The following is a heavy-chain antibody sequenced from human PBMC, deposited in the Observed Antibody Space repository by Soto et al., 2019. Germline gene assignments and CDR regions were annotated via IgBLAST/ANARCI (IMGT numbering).Heavy chain of an antibody. CDR3: TRHYDFWSGYAPPDY. V-gene: IGHV3-73*01. Sequence: GGSLRLSCAASGFTYSGSAMHWVRQASGKGLEWVGRIRSKANSCATAYAASVKGRFTISRDDSKNTAYLQMNSLKTEDTAVYYCTRHYDFWSGYAPPDYWGQGTLVTVSS. J-gene: IGHJ4*02. CDR1: GFTYSGSA. D-gene: IGHD3-3*01. CDR2: IRSKANSCAT.